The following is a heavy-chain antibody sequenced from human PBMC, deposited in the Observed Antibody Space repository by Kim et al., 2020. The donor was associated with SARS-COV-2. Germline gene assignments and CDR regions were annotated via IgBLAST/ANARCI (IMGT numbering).Heavy chain of an antibody. D-gene: IGHD3-22*01. CDR2: IYYSGST. Sequence: SETLSLTCTVSGGSISSYYWSWIRQPPGKGLEWIGYIYYSGSTNYNPSLKSRVTISVDTSKNQFSLKLSSVTAADTAVYYCASYCYDSSGYYYEYWGQGTLVTVSS. CDR3: ASYCYDSSGYYYEY. CDR1: GGSISSYY. V-gene: IGHV4-59*08. J-gene: IGHJ4*02.